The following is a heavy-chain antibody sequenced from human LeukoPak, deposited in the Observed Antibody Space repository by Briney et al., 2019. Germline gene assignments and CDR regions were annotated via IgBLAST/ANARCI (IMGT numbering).Heavy chain of an antibody. J-gene: IGHJ4*02. CDR3: ARGREFHRRSFDS. Sequence: GESLKISCQASGYSFANYWIAWVRQMPGKGLEWIGNIYPGDSDTRYSPSFQGQVTISADKSTNTAYLQWSRLKASDTAMYYRARGREFHRRSFDSWGQGTLFTVSS. D-gene: IGHD3-10*01. CDR2: IYPGDSDT. V-gene: IGHV5-51*01. CDR1: GYSFANYW.